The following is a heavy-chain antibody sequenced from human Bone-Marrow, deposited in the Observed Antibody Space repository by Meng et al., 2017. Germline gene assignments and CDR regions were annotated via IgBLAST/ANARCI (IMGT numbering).Heavy chain of an antibody. V-gene: IGHV3-15*01. J-gene: IGHJ4*02. D-gene: IGHD3-10*01. CDR2: IKSKTDGGTT. CDR1: GFTFSNAC. CDR3: TTGHYGSGSKFDY. Sequence: GESLKISCAASGFTFSNACMSWVRQAPGKGLEWVCRIKSKTDGGTTDYAAPVKGRFTMSRDDSKNTLYLQMNSLKTEDTAVYYCTTGHYGSGSKFDYWGQGTLVTVSS.